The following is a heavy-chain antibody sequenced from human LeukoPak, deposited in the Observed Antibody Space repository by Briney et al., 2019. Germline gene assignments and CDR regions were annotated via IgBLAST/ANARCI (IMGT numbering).Heavy chain of an antibody. Sequence: PGGSLRLSCTASGFTFSNFWMGWVRQAPGKGLEWVANIKQDETEKFYLGSVKGRFTISRDNAKNSLYLQMNSLRVEDTALYYCARSGIAASYNWFDPWGQGTLVTVSS. CDR1: GFTFSNFW. V-gene: IGHV3-7*03. J-gene: IGHJ5*02. CDR3: ARSGIAASYNWFDP. D-gene: IGHD6-13*01. CDR2: IKQDETEK.